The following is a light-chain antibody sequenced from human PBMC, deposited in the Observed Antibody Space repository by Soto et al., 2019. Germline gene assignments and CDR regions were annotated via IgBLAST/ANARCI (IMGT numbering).Light chain of an antibody. J-gene: IGLJ1*01. CDR1: SSNIGSNT. V-gene: IGLV1-44*01. CDR2: SNN. Sequence: QSVLTQPPSASGTPGQWVTISCSGSSSNIGSNTVNWYQQLPGTAPKLLIYSNNQRPSGVPDRFSGSKSGTSASLAISGLQSEDEADYYCAAWDDSLHGYYVFGTGTKVTVL. CDR3: AAWDDSLHGYYV.